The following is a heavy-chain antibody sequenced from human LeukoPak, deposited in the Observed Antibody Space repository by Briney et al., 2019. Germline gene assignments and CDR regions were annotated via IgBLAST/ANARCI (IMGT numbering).Heavy chain of an antibody. V-gene: IGHV3-9*01. CDR3: AKDTAYDFLSEFDY. J-gene: IGHJ4*02. D-gene: IGHD3-3*01. CDR2: ISWNSGSI. Sequence: PSRSLRLSCAASGFTFDDYAMHWVRQAPGKGLEWVSGISWNSGSIGYADSVKGRFTISRDNAKNSLYLQMNSLRAEDTALYYCAKDTAYDFLSEFDYWGQGTLVTVSS. CDR1: GFTFDDYA.